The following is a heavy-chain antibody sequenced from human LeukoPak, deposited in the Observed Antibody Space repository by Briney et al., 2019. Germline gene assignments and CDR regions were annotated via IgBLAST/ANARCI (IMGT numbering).Heavy chain of an antibody. CDR2: ITTSGATT. J-gene: IGHJ6*03. D-gene: IGHD4-11*01. CDR3: ASMASDYSNYYYYMDV. V-gene: IGHV3-23*01. Sequence: GGSLRLSCAASGFTFSSYGMSWVRQAPGKGLEWVSFITTSGATTSYADSVKGRFTISRDNPRNTLYMQMNSLRSEDTAVYYCASMASDYSNYYYYMDVWGKGTTVTVSS. CDR1: GFTFSSYG.